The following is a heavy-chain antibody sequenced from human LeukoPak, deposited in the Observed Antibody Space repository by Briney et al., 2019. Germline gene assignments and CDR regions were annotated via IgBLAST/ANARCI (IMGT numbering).Heavy chain of an antibody. CDR1: GYTLTELS. V-gene: IGHV1-24*01. D-gene: IGHD3-3*01. CDR2: FDPEDGET. CDR3: ATDLGRITIFGVARSWFDP. Sequence: ASVKVSCKVSGYTLTELSMHWVRQAPGKGLEWMGGFDPEDGETIYAQKFQGRVTMTEDTSTDTAYMELSSLRSEDTAVYYCATDLGRITIFGVARSWFDPWGQGTLVTVSS. J-gene: IGHJ5*02.